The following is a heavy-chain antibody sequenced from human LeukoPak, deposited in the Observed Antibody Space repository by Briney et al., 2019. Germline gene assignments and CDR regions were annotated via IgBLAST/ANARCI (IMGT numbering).Heavy chain of an antibody. CDR2: ISSSGSTI. V-gene: IGHV3-48*03. D-gene: IGHD2-2*01. CDR1: GFTFSSYE. Sequence: GGSLRLSCAASGFTFSSYEMNWVRQAPGKGLEWVSYISSSGSTIYYADSVKGRFTNSRDNSKNTLYLQMNSLRAEDTAVYYCAKGFYCSSSTCLDYWGQGTLVTVSS. CDR3: AKGFYCSSSTCLDY. J-gene: IGHJ4*02.